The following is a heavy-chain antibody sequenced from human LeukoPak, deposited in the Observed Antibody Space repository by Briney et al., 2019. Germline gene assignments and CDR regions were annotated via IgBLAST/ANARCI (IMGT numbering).Heavy chain of an antibody. V-gene: IGHV3-30*02. Sequence: PGGSLRLSCAASGFTFSSYGMHWVRQAPGKGLEWVAFIRYDGSNKYYADSVKGRFTISRDNSKNTLYLQMNSLRAEDTAVYYCAKGVAARPVGYYYYYMDVWGKGTTVTVSS. CDR2: IRYDGSNK. CDR1: GFTFSSYG. D-gene: IGHD6-6*01. J-gene: IGHJ6*03. CDR3: AKGVAARPVGYYYYYMDV.